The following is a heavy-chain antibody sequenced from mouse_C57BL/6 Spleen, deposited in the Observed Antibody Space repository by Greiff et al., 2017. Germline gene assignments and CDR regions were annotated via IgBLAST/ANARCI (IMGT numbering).Heavy chain of an antibody. J-gene: IGHJ2*01. V-gene: IGHV1-19*01. D-gene: IGHD3-2*02. CDR1: GYTFTDYY. CDR3: ARRDSSGYVFDY. CDR2: INPYNGGT. Sequence: VQLQQSGPVLVKPGASVKMSCKASGYTFTDYYMNWVKHSHGKSLEWIGVINPYNGGTSYNQKFKGKATLTVDKSSSPAYMELNSLTSEDSAVYYCARRDSSGYVFDYWGQGTTLTVSS.